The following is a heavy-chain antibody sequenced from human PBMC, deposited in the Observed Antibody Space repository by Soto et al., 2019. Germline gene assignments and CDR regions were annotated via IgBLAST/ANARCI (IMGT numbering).Heavy chain of an antibody. D-gene: IGHD2-15*01. J-gene: IGHJ4*02. Sequence: QVQLVQSGAEVKKPGSSVKVSCKASGGTFSSYTISWVRQAPGQGLEWMGRIIPILGIANYAQKFQGRVTITADKSTSTAYMELSSLRSEYTAVYYCARSCSGGSCYSALGYWGQGTLVTVSS. CDR1: GGTFSSYT. CDR2: IIPILGIA. CDR3: ARSCSGGSCYSALGY. V-gene: IGHV1-69*02.